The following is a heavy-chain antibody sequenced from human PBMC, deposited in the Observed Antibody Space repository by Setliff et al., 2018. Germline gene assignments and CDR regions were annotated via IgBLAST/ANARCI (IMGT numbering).Heavy chain of an antibody. V-gene: IGHV1-8*01. CDR1: GYTFTSYD. CDR3: ARAAQASRAKAYYDGSGSHCFDV. J-gene: IGHJ3*01. Sequence: ASVKVSCKASGYTFTSYDINWVRQTTGQGLEWMGWMNPNSGNTGDAQKFQGRVTMTRNTSISTAYMELSSLRSKDTAVYYCARAAQASRAKAYYDGSGSHCFDVWGQGTMVTVSS. D-gene: IGHD3-10*01. CDR2: MNPNSGNT.